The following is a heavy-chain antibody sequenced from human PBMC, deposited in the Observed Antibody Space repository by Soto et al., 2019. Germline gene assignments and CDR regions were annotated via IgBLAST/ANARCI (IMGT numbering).Heavy chain of an antibody. V-gene: IGHV1-69*13. J-gene: IGHJ6*02. Sequence: SVKVSCKASGGTFSSYAISWVRQAPGQGLEWMGGIIPIFGTANYAQKFQGRVTITADESTSTAYMELSSLRSEDTAVYYCASGLDSNYAYYGMDVWGQGTTVTVSS. CDR2: IIPIFGTA. CDR3: ASGLDSNYAYYGMDV. CDR1: GGTFSSYA. D-gene: IGHD4-4*01.